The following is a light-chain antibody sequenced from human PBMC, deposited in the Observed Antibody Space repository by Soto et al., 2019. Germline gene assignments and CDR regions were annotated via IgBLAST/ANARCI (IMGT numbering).Light chain of an antibody. CDR3: QQYYSYPWT. CDR2: DAS. V-gene: IGKV1-5*01. Sequence: DIRMTQSPSSRSASVRGVVTXTXLASQSISGWLAWYQQKPGKPPKLLIYDASSLEGGVPSRFSGSGSGTEFTLTISSLQPDDFATYYCQQYYSYPWTFGQGTKVDI. CDR1: QSISGW. J-gene: IGKJ1*01.